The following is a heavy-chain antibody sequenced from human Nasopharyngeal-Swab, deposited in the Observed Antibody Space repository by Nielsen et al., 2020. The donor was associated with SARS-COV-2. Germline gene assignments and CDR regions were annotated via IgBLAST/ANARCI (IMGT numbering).Heavy chain of an antibody. CDR3: ARAQIPYDFWSGYYTEYFDY. Sequence: SETLSLTCTVSGGSISSSSYYWGWIRQPPGKGLEWIGSVYYSGSTNYNPSLKSRVTISVNTSKNQFSLKLSSVTAADTAVYYCARAQIPYDFWSGYYTEYFDYWGQGTLVTVSS. CDR2: VYYSGST. D-gene: IGHD3-3*01. V-gene: IGHV4-39*07. CDR1: GGSISSSSYY. J-gene: IGHJ4*02.